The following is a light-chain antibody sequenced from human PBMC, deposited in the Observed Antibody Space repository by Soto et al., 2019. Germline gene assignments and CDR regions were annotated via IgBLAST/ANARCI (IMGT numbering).Light chain of an antibody. V-gene: IGKV3-20*01. CDR1: QSVSSNY. CDR3: QQYGSSPT. J-gene: IGKJ1*01. Sequence: ETVLTQSPGTLSLSPGERATLSCRSSQSVSSNYLAWYQQKPGQAPRLLIYDVSSRATGIPDRFSGSGSETDFTLTISRLEPEDFAMYYCQQYGSSPTFGQGTKVEIK. CDR2: DVS.